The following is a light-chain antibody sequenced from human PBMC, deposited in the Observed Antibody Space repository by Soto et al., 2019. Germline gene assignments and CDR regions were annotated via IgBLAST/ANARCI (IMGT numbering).Light chain of an antibody. CDR1: SSDVGGYNY. Sequence: QSVLTQPASVSGSPGQSITISCTGTSSDVGGYNYVSWYQQHPGKAPTLMIYDVSNWPSGVSNRFSGSKSGNTASLTISGLQAEYEADYYCCSYTSSSTLVVFGGGTKLTVL. CDR2: DVS. V-gene: IGLV2-14*01. J-gene: IGLJ2*01. CDR3: CSYTSSSTLVV.